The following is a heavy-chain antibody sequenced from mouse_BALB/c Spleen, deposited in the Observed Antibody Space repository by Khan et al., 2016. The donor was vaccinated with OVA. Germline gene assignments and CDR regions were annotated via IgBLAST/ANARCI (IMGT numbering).Heavy chain of an antibody. CDR3: AAHRYDGYYAMDY. J-gene: IGHJ4*01. CDR2: IWSDGTT. V-gene: IGHV2-6*02. CDR1: GFSLTSYA. D-gene: IGHD2-14*01. Sequence: VQLQESGPGLVAPSQSLSITCTVSGFSLTSYAVHWVRQPPGKGLEWLVVIWSDGTTTYNSALKSRLSTSKDNSKGQVYFRMNSLQTDDTAKYYCAAHRYDGYYAMDYWGQGTSVTVSS.